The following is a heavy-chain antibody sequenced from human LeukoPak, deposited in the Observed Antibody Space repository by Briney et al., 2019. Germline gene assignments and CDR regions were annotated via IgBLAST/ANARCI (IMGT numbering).Heavy chain of an antibody. D-gene: IGHD2-2*01. J-gene: IGHJ4*02. CDR2: INQDGTKK. CDR3: ASQPAAADVDY. Sequence: GGSLRLSCAASRFTFSNYWMTWVRQAPGKRLEWVANINQDGTKKSYVDSVEARFTISRDNAKNSLYLQMNSLRADDTGVYYCASQPAAADVDYWGQGALVTVSS. V-gene: IGHV3-7*03. CDR1: RFTFSNYW.